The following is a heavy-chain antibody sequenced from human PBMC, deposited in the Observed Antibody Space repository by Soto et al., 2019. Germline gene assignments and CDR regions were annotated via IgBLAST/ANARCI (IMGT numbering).Heavy chain of an antibody. CDR1: GFTFSSYG. J-gene: IGHJ4*02. V-gene: IGHV3-30*03. CDR2: ISYDGSNK. CDR3: XXXXXXXXXXXHFDY. Sequence: QVQLVESGGGVVQPGRSLRLSCAASGFTFSSYGMHWVRQAPGKGLEWVAVISYDGSNKYYADSVKGRFTISRDNSKNXXXXXXXXXXXXXXXXXXXXXXXXXXXXXXHFDYWGQGTLVTVSS.